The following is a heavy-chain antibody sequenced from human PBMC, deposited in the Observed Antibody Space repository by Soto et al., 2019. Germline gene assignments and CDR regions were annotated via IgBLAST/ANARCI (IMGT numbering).Heavy chain of an antibody. CDR3: AKGAGSSGPYYFYY. CDR1: EFTFSNYA. D-gene: IGHD3-22*01. Sequence: EVQLSESAGGLVQPGGSLRLSCAASEFTFSNYAMSWVRQAPGKGLEWFSAITGSGGDTYYADSVKGRFTTSRDSSKNTLDLQMNSLRAEDTAVYYWAKGAGSSGPYYFYYWGQGTLLTVSS. V-gene: IGHV3-23*01. J-gene: IGHJ4*02. CDR2: ITGSGGDT.